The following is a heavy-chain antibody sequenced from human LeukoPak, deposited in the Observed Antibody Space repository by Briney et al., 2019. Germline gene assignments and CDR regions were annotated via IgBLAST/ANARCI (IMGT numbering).Heavy chain of an antibody. CDR1: GFSFSSYW. Sequence: PGGSLRLSCAASGFSFSSYWMNWLRQAPGKGLEWVAHTNEGGSDKYYVDSVKGRFTISRDNVKRSQYLQMNSLRVEDTALYYCATWSANLNYWGQGTLVTVSS. J-gene: IGHJ4*02. CDR3: ATWSANLNY. CDR2: TNEGGSDK. V-gene: IGHV3-7*01.